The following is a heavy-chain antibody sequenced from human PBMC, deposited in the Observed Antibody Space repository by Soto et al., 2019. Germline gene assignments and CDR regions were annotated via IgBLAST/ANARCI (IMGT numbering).Heavy chain of an antibody. D-gene: IGHD6-13*01. J-gene: IGHJ6*04. V-gene: IGHV4-59*12. CDR3: ARSEAGYMDV. Sequence: SETLSLTCTVSGGSISSYYWSWIRQPPGKGLEWIGYIYYSGSTNYNPSLKSRVTISVDTSKNQFSLKLSSVTAADTAVYYCARSEAGYMDVWGKGTTVTVSS. CDR1: GGSISSYY. CDR2: IYYSGST.